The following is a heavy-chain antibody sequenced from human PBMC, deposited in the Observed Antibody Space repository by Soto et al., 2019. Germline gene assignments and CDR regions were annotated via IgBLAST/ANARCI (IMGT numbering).Heavy chain of an antibody. CDR3: TRDWESGESLRGYSGYDLIGGSEYGMDV. V-gene: IGHV3-49*03. CDR1: GFTFGDYA. J-gene: IGHJ6*02. D-gene: IGHD5-12*01. CDR2: IRSKAYGGTT. Sequence: GGSLRLSCTASGFTFGDYAMSWFRQAPGKGLEWVGFIRSKAYGGTTEYAASVKGRFTISRDDSKSIAYLQMNSLKTEDTAVYYCTRDWESGESLRGYSGYDLIGGSEYGMDVWGQGTTVTVSS.